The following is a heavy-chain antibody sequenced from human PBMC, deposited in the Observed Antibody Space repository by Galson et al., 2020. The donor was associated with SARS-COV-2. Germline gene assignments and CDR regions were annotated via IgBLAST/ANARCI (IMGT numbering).Heavy chain of an antibody. CDR1: GFTFSYYW. Sequence: GGSLRLSCAASGFTFSYYWMHWVRQAPGKGLVWVSRITSDGSSTTYADSVKGRFTISRDNAKNTLYLQMNSLRAEDTAVYFCGRGNGREVEIWGQGTMVTVSS. V-gene: IGHV3-74*01. D-gene: IGHD1-1*01. CDR2: ITSDGSST. CDR3: GRGNGREVEI. J-gene: IGHJ3*02.